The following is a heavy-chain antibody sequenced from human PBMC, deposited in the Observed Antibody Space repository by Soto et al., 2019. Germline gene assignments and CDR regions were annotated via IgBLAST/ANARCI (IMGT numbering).Heavy chain of an antibody. D-gene: IGHD1-26*01. J-gene: IGHJ4*02. CDR3: ARDIVGATYFHY. CDR1: GGTFSSYT. Sequence: QVQLVQSGAEVKKPGSSVKVSCKTSGGTFSSYTITWVRQAPGQGLEWMGRIIPIVGIVNYAQKFQGRVTITADKATSTVYMELSSLRSEDTAIYYCARDIVGATYFHYWGEGTMVTVSS. V-gene: IGHV1-69*08. CDR2: IIPIVGIV.